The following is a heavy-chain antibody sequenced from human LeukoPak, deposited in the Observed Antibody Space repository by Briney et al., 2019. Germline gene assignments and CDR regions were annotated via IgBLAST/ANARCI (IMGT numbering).Heavy chain of an antibody. D-gene: IGHD6-13*01. V-gene: IGHV3-30*02. CDR3: AKDHGSSDWYYFDY. J-gene: IGHJ4*02. Sequence: GGSLRLSCAASGFTFSSYAMPWVRQAPGKGLEWVAFIHYDGSNNYYADSVKGRFTISRDNSKNTLYLQMNTLRADDTAVYYCAKDHGSSDWYYFDYWGQGTLVTVSS. CDR1: GFTFSSYA. CDR2: IHYDGSNN.